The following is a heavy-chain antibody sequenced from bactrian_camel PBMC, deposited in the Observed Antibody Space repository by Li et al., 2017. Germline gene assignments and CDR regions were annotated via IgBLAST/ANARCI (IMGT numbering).Heavy chain of an antibody. J-gene: IGHJ6*01. D-gene: IGHD1*01. Sequence: VQLVESGGGSVQVGGSLNLSCVATSGYSYSTYCMGWFRQGPTAEREGVARIHADGTIIYADSVKGRFTISRDSAKDTLYLSMDSLKPEDTAMYYCAADRGAWNCNVHRSFDSWGQGTQVTVS. CDR2: IHADGTI. CDR3: AADRGAWNCNVHRSFDS. CDR1: GYSYSTYC. V-gene: IGHV3S53*01.